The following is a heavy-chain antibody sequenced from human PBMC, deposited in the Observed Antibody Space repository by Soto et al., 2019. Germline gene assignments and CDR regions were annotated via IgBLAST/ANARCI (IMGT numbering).Heavy chain of an antibody. CDR1: GYTFTGYY. CDR2: INPNSGGT. D-gene: IGHD3-3*01. J-gene: IGHJ6*02. V-gene: IGHV1-2*04. Sequence: QVQLVQSGAEVKKPGASVKVSCKASGYTFTGYYMHWVRQAPGQGLEWMGWINPNSGGTNYAEKFQGWVTMTRDTSISTACMERSRLRSDDTAVYYCARDRENYDFWSGYYYYYGMDVWGQGTTVTVSS. CDR3: ARDRENYDFWSGYYYYYGMDV.